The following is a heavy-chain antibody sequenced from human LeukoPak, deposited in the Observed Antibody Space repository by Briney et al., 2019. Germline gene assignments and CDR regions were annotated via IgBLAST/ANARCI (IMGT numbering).Heavy chain of an antibody. D-gene: IGHD3-10*01. J-gene: IGHJ5*02. V-gene: IGHV3-23*01. CDR3: AKDEVVYYYGSGSDWFDP. Sequence: PGGSLRLSCAASGFTFSSYAMSWVRQAPGKGLEWVSAISGSGGSTYYADSVKGRFTISRDNSKNTLYLQMNSLRAEDTAVYYCAKDEVVYYYGSGSDWFDPWGQGTLVTVSS. CDR2: ISGSGGST. CDR1: GFTFSSYA.